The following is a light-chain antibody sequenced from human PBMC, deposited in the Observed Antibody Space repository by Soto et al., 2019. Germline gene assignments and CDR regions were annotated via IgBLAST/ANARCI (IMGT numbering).Light chain of an antibody. Sequence: DIPMNQSPSTLSASVGDRVTITCRASQSINSWLAWYQQKPGKAPKLLIYDASSLDIGVPSRFSGSGSGTEFTLTISSLQPDDFATFYCQQYHSYSYTFGQGTKLEIK. V-gene: IGKV1-5*01. CDR3: QQYHSYSYT. CDR1: QSINSW. CDR2: DAS. J-gene: IGKJ2*01.